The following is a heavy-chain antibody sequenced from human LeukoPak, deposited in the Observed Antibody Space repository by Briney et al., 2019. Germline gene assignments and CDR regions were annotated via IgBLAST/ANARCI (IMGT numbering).Heavy chain of an antibody. J-gene: IGHJ4*02. Sequence: PGGSLRLSSAASGVSFSNYAMSWGRQGPGKGLEWVSAIGGSIGSTFYTDSVKGRFTISRDTSKNTLSLQMNSLRVEDTAVYYCVKDQSSGPIWGQGPLVTVSS. V-gene: IGHV3-23*01. CDR2: IGGSIGST. D-gene: IGHD3-22*01. CDR3: VKDQSSGPI. CDR1: GVSFSNYA.